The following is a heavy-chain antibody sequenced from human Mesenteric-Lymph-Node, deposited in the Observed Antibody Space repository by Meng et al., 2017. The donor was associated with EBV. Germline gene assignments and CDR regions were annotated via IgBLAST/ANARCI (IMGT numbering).Heavy chain of an antibody. CDR2: IYHDGTT. CDR1: GGSISSGYW. CDR3: ARSPYSGSYYANFDY. Sequence: GNLQGAEPGTGKPLGTPSLTCAVPGGSISSGYWWSWVRQPPEKGLEWIGEIYHDGTTNYPPSLKSRVSISVDKSKNQFPLKLSSVTAADTAVYYCARSPYSGSYYANFDYWGQGTLVTVSS. V-gene: IGHV4-4*03. D-gene: IGHD1-26*01. J-gene: IGHJ4*02.